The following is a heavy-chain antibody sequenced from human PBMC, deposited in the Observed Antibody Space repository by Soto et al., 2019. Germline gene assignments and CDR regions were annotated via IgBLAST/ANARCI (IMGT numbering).Heavy chain of an antibody. D-gene: IGHD1-26*01. Sequence: SETLSLTCTVSGGSISSSSYYWGWIRQPPGKGLEWIGSIYYSGSTYYNPSLKSRVTISVDTSKNQFSLKLSSVTAADTAVYYCAHRRRGGDFDYWGQGTLVTVSS. CDR1: GGSISSSSYY. J-gene: IGHJ4*02. CDR3: AHRRRGGDFDY. CDR2: IYYSGST. V-gene: IGHV4-39*07.